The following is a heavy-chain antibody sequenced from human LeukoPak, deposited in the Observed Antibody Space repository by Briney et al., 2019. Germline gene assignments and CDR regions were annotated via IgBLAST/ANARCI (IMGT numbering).Heavy chain of an antibody. CDR2: ISSSGASK. CDR3: ARGPQNYDILTGYQY. V-gene: IGHV3-23*01. CDR1: GFTFGSYA. D-gene: IGHD3-9*01. J-gene: IGHJ4*02. Sequence: GGSLRLSCAASGFTFGSYAMGWVRRAPEKGLEWVSAISSSGASKYYADSVKGRFTISRDNSKNTLYLQMNSLRAEDTAVYYCARGPQNYDILTGYQYWGQGTLVTVSS.